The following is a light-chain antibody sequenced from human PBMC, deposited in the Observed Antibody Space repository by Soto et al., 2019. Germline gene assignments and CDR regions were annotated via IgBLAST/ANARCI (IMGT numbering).Light chain of an antibody. CDR3: LLYVGSGIHWV. CDR2: NTN. J-gene: IGLJ3*02. V-gene: IGLV8-61*01. CDR1: SGSVSTNNY. Sequence: QTVVTQEPSFSVSPGGTITLTCGLSSGSVSTNNYPSWYQQTPGQAPRTLIYNTNTRSSGVPDRFSGSILGNQAALIITGAQADDECDYYCLLYVGSGIHWVFGGGTKVTVL.